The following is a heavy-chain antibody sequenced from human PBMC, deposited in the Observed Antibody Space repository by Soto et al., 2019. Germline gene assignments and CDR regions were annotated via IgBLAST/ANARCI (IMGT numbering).Heavy chain of an antibody. CDR3: AVHCSTSSCSY. V-gene: IGHV4-34*01. J-gene: IGHJ4*02. Sequence: SETLSLTCAVYGGSFSGYYWSWIRQPPGKGLEWIGEINHSGSTNYNPSLKSRVTISVDTSKNQLSLKLSSVTAADTAVYYCAVHCSTSSCSYWGQGTLVTVPS. D-gene: IGHD2-2*01. CDR1: GGSFSGYY. CDR2: INHSGST.